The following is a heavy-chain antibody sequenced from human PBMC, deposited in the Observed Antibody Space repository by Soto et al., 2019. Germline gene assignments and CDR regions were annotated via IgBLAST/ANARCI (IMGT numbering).Heavy chain of an antibody. Sequence: QVQLVQSGAEVKKPGSSVKVSCKASGGTFSSYAISWVRQAPGQGLEWMGGIIPIFGTANYAQKFQGRVTITADKSTSTAYMELSSLRSEDTAVYYCARDSLLGYSDGFTAFYFDYWGQGTLVTVSS. J-gene: IGHJ4*02. CDR3: ARDSLLGYSDGFTAFYFDY. CDR1: GGTFSSYA. V-gene: IGHV1-69*06. D-gene: IGHD5-18*01. CDR2: IIPIFGTA.